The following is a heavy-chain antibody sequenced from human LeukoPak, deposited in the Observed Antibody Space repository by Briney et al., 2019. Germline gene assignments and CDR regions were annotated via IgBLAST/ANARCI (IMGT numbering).Heavy chain of an antibody. D-gene: IGHD5-24*01. CDR1: GFTFSSYA. CDR2: ISYDGSNK. CDR3: ARAGDGYSYDY. V-gene: IGHV3-30*03. J-gene: IGHJ4*02. Sequence: GGSLRLSCAASGFTFSSYAMSWVRQAPGKGLEWVALISYDGSNKYYADSVKGRFTICRDNSKNTLYLQMNSLRAEDTAVYYCARAGDGYSYDYWGQGTLVTVSS.